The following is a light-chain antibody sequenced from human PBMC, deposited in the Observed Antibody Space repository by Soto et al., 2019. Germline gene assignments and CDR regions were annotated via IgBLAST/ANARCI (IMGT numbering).Light chain of an antibody. CDR1: QSVSSSY. J-gene: IGKJ4*01. V-gene: IGKV3-15*01. CDR3: QQYSNWPLT. Sequence: EIVMTQSPVILSVSPGERATLSCRASQSVSSSYLAWYQQKPGQAPRLLIFGASTRAAGIPARFSGSGSGTEFTLTISSLQSGDFAVYYCQQYSNWPLTFGGGTKVDIK. CDR2: GAS.